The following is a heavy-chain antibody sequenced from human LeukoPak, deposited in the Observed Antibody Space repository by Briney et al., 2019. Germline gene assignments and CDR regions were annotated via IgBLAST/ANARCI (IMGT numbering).Heavy chain of an antibody. CDR2: IYSGGST. D-gene: IGHD2-21*01. V-gene: IGHV3-66*01. J-gene: IGHJ4*02. CDR3: ARGYSSDN. Sequence: PGGSVRLSCAASGLTFSSNYMIWVRQSPGRGVEWVSVIYSGGSTYYADSVKGRFTISRDNSKNTLNLQMNSLSAEEAAVYYCARGYSSDNWGQGTLVTVSS. CDR1: GLTFSSNY.